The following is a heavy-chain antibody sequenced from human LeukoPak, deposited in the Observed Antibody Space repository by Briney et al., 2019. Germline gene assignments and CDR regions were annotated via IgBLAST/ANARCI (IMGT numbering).Heavy chain of an antibody. J-gene: IGHJ6*03. CDR3: ARMGVYGSGSYQDYYYMDV. V-gene: IGHV3-11*04. CDR1: GFTFSDYY. CDR2: ISSSGSTI. Sequence: PGRSLRLSCAASGFTFSDYYMSWIRQAPGKGLEWVSYISSSGSTIYYADSVKGRFTISRDNAKNSLYLQMNSLRAEDTAVYYCARMGVYGSGSYQDYYYMDVWGKGTTVTVSS. D-gene: IGHD3-10*01.